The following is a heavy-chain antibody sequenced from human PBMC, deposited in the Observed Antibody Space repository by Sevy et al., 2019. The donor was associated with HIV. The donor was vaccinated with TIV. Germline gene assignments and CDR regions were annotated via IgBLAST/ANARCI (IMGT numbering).Heavy chain of an antibody. Sequence: ASVKVSCKASGYTFTSYGISWVRQAPGQGLEWMGWISAYNGNTNYAQKLQGRVTMTTDTSTSTAYMELRSLRSDDTAVYYCARDCIAVAGRVGAWFDPWGQGTLVTVSS. D-gene: IGHD6-19*01. CDR2: ISAYNGNT. CDR3: ARDCIAVAGRVGAWFDP. CDR1: GYTFTSYG. V-gene: IGHV1-18*01. J-gene: IGHJ5*02.